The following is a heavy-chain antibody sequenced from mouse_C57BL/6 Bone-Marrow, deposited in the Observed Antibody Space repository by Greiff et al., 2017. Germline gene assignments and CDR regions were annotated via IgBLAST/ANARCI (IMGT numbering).Heavy chain of an antibody. CDR2: ISSGSSTI. D-gene: IGHD2-2*01. CDR3: ARAGYPHYYAMDY. CDR1: GFTFSDYG. Sequence: DVHLVESGGGLVKPGGSLKLSCAASGFTFSDYGMHWVRQAPEKGLEWVAYISSGSSTIYYEDTVKGRFTISRDNAKNTLFLQMTSLRSEDTAMYYCARAGYPHYYAMDYWGQGTSVTVSS. V-gene: IGHV5-17*01. J-gene: IGHJ4*01.